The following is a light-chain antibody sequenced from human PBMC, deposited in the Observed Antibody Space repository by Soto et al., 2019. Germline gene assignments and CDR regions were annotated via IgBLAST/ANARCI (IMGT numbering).Light chain of an antibody. CDR1: SSVVGGYNY. CDR3: RSYTSSITRV. Sequence: QSVLTQPASVSGSPGQSIAISCTGTSSVVGGYNYVSWYRLHPDKAPKLIIYDVSNRPSGVSNRFSGSKSGNTASLTISGLQPEDEADYYCRSYTSSITRVFGTGTKVTVL. J-gene: IGLJ1*01. CDR2: DVS. V-gene: IGLV2-14*01.